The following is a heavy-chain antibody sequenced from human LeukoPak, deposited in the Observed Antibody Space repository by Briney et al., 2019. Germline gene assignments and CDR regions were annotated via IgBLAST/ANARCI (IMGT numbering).Heavy chain of an antibody. CDR3: ARGITMIVVANDAFDI. CDR1: GFTFSSYG. Sequence: RSLRLSCAASGFTFSSYGMHWVRQAPGKGLEWVSSISSSSSYIYYADSVKGRFTISRDNAKNSPYLQMNSLRAEDTAVYYCARGITMIVVANDAFDIWGQGTVVTVSS. CDR2: ISSSSSYI. J-gene: IGHJ3*02. V-gene: IGHV3-21*01. D-gene: IGHD3-22*01.